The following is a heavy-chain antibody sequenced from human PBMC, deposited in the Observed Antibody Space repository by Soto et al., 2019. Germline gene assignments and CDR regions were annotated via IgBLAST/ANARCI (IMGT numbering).Heavy chain of an antibody. D-gene: IGHD3-9*01. CDR1: GGSISSYY. J-gene: IGHJ5*02. CDR3: ARVDYYDILTGYYTSNWFDP. V-gene: IGHV4-59*08. CDR2: IYYSGST. Sequence: SETLSLTCTVSGGSISSYYWSWIRQPPGKGLEWIGYIYYSGSTNYNPSLKSRVTISVDTSKNQFSLKLSSVTAADTAVYYCARVDYYDILTGYYTSNWFDPWGQGTLVTVSS.